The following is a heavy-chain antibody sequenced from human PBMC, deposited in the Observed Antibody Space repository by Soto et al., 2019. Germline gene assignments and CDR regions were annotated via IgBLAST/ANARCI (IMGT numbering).Heavy chain of an antibody. J-gene: IGHJ6*02. CDR3: ARADSSSWSHCYYYYGMDV. V-gene: IGHV1-69*01. CDR1: GGTFSSYA. Sequence: VQLVQSGAEVKKPGSSVKVSCKASGGTFSSYAISWVRQAPGQGLEWMGGIIPIFGTANYAQQFQGRVTITADESTSTAYMELSSLRSEDTAVYCCARADSSSWSHCYYYYGMDVWGQGNTVTFSS. D-gene: IGHD6-13*01. CDR2: IIPIFGTA.